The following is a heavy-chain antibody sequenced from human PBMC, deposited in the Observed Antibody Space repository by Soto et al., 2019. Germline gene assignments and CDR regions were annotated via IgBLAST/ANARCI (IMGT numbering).Heavy chain of an antibody. CDR1: GVSISSGGYY. J-gene: IGHJ5*02. CDR2: IYYSGST. D-gene: IGHD6-13*01. Sequence: PSETLSLTCTVSGVSISSGGYYWSWIRQHPGKGLEWIGYIYYSGSTYYNPSLKSRVTISVDTSKNQFSLKLSSVTAADTAVYYCATEPAYSSSWANWFDPWGQGTLVTVSS. V-gene: IGHV4-31*03. CDR3: ATEPAYSSSWANWFDP.